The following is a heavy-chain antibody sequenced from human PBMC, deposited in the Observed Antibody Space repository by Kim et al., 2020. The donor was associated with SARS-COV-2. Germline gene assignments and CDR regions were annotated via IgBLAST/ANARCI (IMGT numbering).Heavy chain of an antibody. CDR2: T. Sequence: TYHADSVKGRFTISRDNSKNTLYLQMNSLGAEDTAVYYCAATAVAGTGDYWGQGTLVTVSS. D-gene: IGHD6-19*01. CDR3: AATAVAGTGDY. J-gene: IGHJ4*02. V-gene: IGHV3-66*01.